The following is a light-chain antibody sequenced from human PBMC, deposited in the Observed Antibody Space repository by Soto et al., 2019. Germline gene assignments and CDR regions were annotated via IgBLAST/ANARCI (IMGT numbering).Light chain of an antibody. J-gene: IGKJ2*01. CDR3: QQSNSWPYT. V-gene: IGKV3-15*01. CDR1: QSVSDN. Sequence: EIVMTQSPATLSVSPGERVTLSCRASQSVSDNLAWYQQKPGQAPRLLIYGASTRATTTPARFSASGSGTDFSRTTSTLQSADFAVYFCQQSNSWPYTFGQGTKLDIK. CDR2: GAS.